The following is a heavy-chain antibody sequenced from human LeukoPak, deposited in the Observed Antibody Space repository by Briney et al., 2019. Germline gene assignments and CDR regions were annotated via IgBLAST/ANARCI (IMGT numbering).Heavy chain of an antibody. CDR3: AAYRSGGSCYSDYYHYGMDV. J-gene: IGHJ6*04. V-gene: IGHV1-24*01. D-gene: IGHD2-15*01. CDR2: FDPEHGET. Sequence: ASVKVSCKVSGYTLTELSMHWVRQAHGKGLEWMGGFDPEHGETIYAQKFQGRVTMTEDTSTDTAYMELSSLRSEDTAVYYCAAYRSGGSCYSDYYHYGMDVWGKGTTVTVSS. CDR1: GYTLTELS.